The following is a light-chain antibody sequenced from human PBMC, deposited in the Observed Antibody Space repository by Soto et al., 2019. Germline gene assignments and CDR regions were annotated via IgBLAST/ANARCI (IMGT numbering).Light chain of an antibody. J-gene: IGLJ2*01. CDR1: SSNIGSNY. CDR3: ATWDDSLRV. Sequence: QSVLTQPPSASGTPGRTVTISCSGSSSNIGSNYVYWYQQLPGTAPKLLIYRTNQRPSGVPDRFSGSKSGTSASLAISGLRSEDEADYYCATWDDSLRVFGGGTKLTVL. V-gene: IGLV1-47*01. CDR2: RTN.